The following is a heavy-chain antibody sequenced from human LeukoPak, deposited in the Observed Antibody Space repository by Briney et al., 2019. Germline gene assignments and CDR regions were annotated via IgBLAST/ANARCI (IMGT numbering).Heavy chain of an antibody. CDR1: GYIFSTYW. Sequence: GESLKISCKGSGYIFSTYWIGWVRQMPGKALDWVGIIHSGDSNTRDSPSFQGHVTISADKSISTAYLQWSSLKASDTAMYYCARHRHDYSNYGHAFDIWGQGTMVTVSS. CDR2: IHSGDSNT. D-gene: IGHD4-11*01. V-gene: IGHV5-51*01. J-gene: IGHJ3*02. CDR3: ARHRHDYSNYGHAFDI.